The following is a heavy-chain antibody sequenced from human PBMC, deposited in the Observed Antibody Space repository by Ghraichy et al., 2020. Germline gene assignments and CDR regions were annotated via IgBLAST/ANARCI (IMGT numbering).Heavy chain of an antibody. CDR2: ISTRSTYK. Sequence: GESLHISCAASGFTFSSYAMNWVRQAPGKGLEWVSSISTRSTYKNYAASVKGRFTVSRDNAKNSLFLQMDSLRADDTAVYYCARDVGFDNSAGGLDVWGHGTWVIVSS. D-gene: IGHD4-23*01. V-gene: IGHV3-21*01. CDR3: ARDVGFDNSAGGLDV. CDR1: GFTFSSYA. J-gene: IGHJ6*02.